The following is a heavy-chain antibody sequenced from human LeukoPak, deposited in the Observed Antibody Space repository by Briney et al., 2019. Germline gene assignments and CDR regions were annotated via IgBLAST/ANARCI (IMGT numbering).Heavy chain of an antibody. D-gene: IGHD3-22*01. V-gene: IGHV1-69*05. Sequence: SVKVSCKASGGTFSSYAISWVRQAPGQGLEWMGRIIPIFGTANYAQKFQGRVTITTDESTSTAYMELSSLRSEDTAVYYCAGARYYDSSGYLDYWGQGTLVTVSS. CDR2: IIPIFGTA. CDR3: AGARYYDSSGYLDY. J-gene: IGHJ4*02. CDR1: GGTFSSYA.